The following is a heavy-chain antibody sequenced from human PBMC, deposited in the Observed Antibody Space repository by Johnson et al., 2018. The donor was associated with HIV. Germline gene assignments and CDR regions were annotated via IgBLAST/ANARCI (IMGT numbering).Heavy chain of an antibody. CDR1: GFTVSSNY. Sequence: VQLVESGGGLVQPGGSLRLSCAASGFTVSSNYMIWVRQAPGKGLEWVSVLYSGGSTYYADSVKGRFTISRDNSKNTLYLQMNSLRAGDTAVYYCARDRGAGHAFDIWGQGTMVTVSS. CDR2: LYSGGST. V-gene: IGHV3-66*01. J-gene: IGHJ3*02. CDR3: ARDRGAGHAFDI. D-gene: IGHD3-10*01.